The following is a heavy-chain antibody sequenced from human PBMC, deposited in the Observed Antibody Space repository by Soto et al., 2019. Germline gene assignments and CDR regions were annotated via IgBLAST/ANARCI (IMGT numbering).Heavy chain of an antibody. CDR2: TYSTGST. CDR1: GGSFGTNY. V-gene: IGHV4-59*13. Sequence: PSETLSLTCSISGGSFGTNYWSWIRRATGQSLQLIGYTYSTGSTKYNPSLKSRATISVDTSKNQFPLSLYSATAADTAVYECATDSAGQSHFDPWGKGILVTFAS. J-gene: IGHJ5*02. CDR3: ATDSAGQSHFDP.